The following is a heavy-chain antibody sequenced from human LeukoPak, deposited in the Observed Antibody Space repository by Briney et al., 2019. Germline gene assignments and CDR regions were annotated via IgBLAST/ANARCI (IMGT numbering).Heavy chain of an antibody. Sequence: GGSLRLSCAASGFTFSTYGMHWVRQAPGKGLEWVAVIAYDGSSQFYADSVKGRFVISRDNSKNILFLQMNSLRGEDAAVYYCVKEGTPRSCTWYNSWGQGTLVTVSS. CDR2: IAYDGSSQ. V-gene: IGHV3-30*18. D-gene: IGHD2-15*01. CDR1: GFTFSTYG. CDR3: VKEGTPRSCTWYNS. J-gene: IGHJ4*02.